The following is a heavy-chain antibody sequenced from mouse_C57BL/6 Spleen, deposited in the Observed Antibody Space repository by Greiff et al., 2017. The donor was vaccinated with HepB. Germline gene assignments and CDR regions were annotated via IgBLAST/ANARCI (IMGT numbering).Heavy chain of an antibody. Sequence: QVQLQQPGAELVRPGSSVKLSCKASGYTFTSYWMHWVKQRPIQGLEWIGNIDPSDSETHYNQKFKDKATLTVDKSSSTAYMQLSSLTSEDSAVYYCARKDLGKGYFDYWGQGTTLTVSS. D-gene: IGHD2-1*01. CDR2: IDPSDSET. CDR3: ARKDLGKGYFDY. V-gene: IGHV1-52*01. CDR1: GYTFTSYW. J-gene: IGHJ2*01.